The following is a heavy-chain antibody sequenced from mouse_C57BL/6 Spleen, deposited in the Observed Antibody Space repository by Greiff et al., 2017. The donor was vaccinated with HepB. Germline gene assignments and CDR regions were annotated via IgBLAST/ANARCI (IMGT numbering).Heavy chain of an antibody. V-gene: IGHV1-64*01. Sequence: VQLQQPGAELVKPGASVKLSCKASGYTFTSYWMHWVKQRPGQGLEWIGMIHPNSGSTNYNEKFKSKATLTVDKSSSTAYMQLSSLTSEDSAVYYCARYGGYYDAMDYWGQGTSVTVSS. CDR2: IHPNSGST. J-gene: IGHJ4*01. D-gene: IGHD2-2*01. CDR1: GYTFTSYW. CDR3: ARYGGYYDAMDY.